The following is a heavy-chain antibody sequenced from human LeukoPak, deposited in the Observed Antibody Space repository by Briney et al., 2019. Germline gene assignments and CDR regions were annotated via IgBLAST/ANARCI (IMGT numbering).Heavy chain of an antibody. Sequence: SETLSLTCTVSGGSISSYYVSWIRQPAGKGLEWIGRIDSSGSTTYSPSLRSRVTMSVDSSKSQISLNLNSVTAADTAMYYCARSPLSSSGWYRADFWGQGTLVTVSS. V-gene: IGHV4-4*07. D-gene: IGHD6-19*01. J-gene: IGHJ4*02. CDR1: GGSISSYY. CDR3: ARSPLSSSGWYRADF. CDR2: IDSSGST.